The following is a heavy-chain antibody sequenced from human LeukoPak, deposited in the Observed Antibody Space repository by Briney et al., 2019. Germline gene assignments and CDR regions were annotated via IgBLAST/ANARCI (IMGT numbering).Heavy chain of an antibody. D-gene: IGHD2-2*01. CDR1: GFTFNSYG. V-gene: IGHV3-33*01. CDR3: AREVPPVAKYDFDY. J-gene: IGHJ4*02. CDR2: IWYDQIKK. Sequence: GGSLRLSYAASGFTFNSYGMHRVRQAPGKGLEWVAVIWYDQIKKYYADSVKGRFTISRDNSKNTLYLQMNSLRVEDTAVYYCAREVPPVAKYDFDYWGQGTLVTVSS.